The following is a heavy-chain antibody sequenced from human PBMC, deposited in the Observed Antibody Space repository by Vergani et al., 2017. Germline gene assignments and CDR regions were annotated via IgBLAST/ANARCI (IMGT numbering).Heavy chain of an antibody. J-gene: IGHJ4*02. V-gene: IGHV4-39*01. D-gene: IGHD6-19*01. CDR3: ARPNDSGWSGLDY. CDR2: IYYSGIT. CDR1: GGSISSSSYY. Sequence: QLQLQESGPGLVKPSETLSLTCTVSGGSISSSSYYWGWIRQPPGKGLEWIGSIYYSGITYYNPSLKSRVTISVDTSKNQFALKLSSVTAADTAVYYCARPNDSGWSGLDYWGQGTLVTVSS.